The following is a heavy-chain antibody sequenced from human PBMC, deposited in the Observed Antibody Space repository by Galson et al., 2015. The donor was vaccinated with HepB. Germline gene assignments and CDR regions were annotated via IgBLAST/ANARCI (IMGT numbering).Heavy chain of an antibody. V-gene: IGHV5-51*01. CDR3: ARFPGAYMDV. Sequence: EWMGVIYPADSDTRYSPSFQGQVTISVDKSITTAYLQWSSLKASDTAMYYCARFPGAYMDVWGKGTTVTV. J-gene: IGHJ6*03. D-gene: IGHD3-10*01. CDR2: IYPADSDT.